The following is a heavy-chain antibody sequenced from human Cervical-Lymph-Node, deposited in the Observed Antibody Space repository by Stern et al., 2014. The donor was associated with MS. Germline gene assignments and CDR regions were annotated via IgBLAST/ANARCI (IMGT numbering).Heavy chain of an antibody. CDR3: ARARLATVNSYYFDF. D-gene: IGHD4-17*01. Sequence: EVKLLESGGGLVQPGGSLRLSCAASGFTFSTYWMSWARQAPGKGLEVGGKINQEGSEKYYVDSVKGRFTISRDNAKNSLFLQMNSLRAEETAVYYCARARLATVNSYYFDFWGQGTLVTVSS. V-gene: IGHV3-7*01. CDR1: GFTFSTYW. J-gene: IGHJ4*02. CDR2: INQEGSEK.